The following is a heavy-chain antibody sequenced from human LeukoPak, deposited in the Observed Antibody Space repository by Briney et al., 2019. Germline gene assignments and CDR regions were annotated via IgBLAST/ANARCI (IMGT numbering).Heavy chain of an antibody. D-gene: IGHD6-13*01. J-gene: IGHJ4*02. V-gene: IGHV3-48*04. CDR1: GFIFNSHS. CDR3: AYLPRGIAAAGN. CDR2: ISSSGSTI. Sequence: PGGSLRLSCAASGFIFNSHSMNWVRQAPGKGLEWVSYISSSGSTIYYADSVKGRFTISRDNAKNSLYLQMNSLRAEDTAVYYCAYLPRGIAAAGNWGQGTLVTVSS.